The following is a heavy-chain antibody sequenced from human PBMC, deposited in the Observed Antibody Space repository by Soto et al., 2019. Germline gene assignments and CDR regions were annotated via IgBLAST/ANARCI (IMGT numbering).Heavy chain of an antibody. CDR2: IYYSGST. J-gene: IGHJ6*02. Sequence: QVQLQESGPGLVKPSQTLSLTCTVSGGSISSGGHYWSWIRQHPGKGLEWIGYIYYSGSTYYNPSLKSRVTISVDTSKNQFSLKLSSVTAADTAVYYCVRDVKYKEATYYYYYYGMDVWGQGTTVTVSS. V-gene: IGHV4-31*03. CDR1: GGSISSGGHY. D-gene: IGHD1-20*01. CDR3: VRDVKYKEATYYYYYYGMDV.